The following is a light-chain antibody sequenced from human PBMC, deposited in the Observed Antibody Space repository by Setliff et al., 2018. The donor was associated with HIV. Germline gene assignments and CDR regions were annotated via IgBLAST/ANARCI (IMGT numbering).Light chain of an antibody. CDR3: SIHRSRGYV. V-gene: IGLV2-14*03. Sequence: QSALTQPASVSGSPGQSITISCTGTGSGVGTSKYVSWYQQHPGKAPKLIIYDVTTRPSVVSNRFSGSKSGNTASLTISGLQAEDEADYYCSIHRSRGYVFGTGTKVTVL. CDR1: GSGVGTSKY. CDR2: DVT. J-gene: IGLJ1*01.